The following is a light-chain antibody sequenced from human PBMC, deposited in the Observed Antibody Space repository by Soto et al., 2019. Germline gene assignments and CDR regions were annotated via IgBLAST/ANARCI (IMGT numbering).Light chain of an antibody. CDR2: DAS. Sequence: DIQMTQSPSTLSASVGDRVTITCRASQDINNWLAWYQQKPGKAPKFLIYDASNLESGVPSRFSGSGSGTEFTLTISSLQPDDFATYYCQQYNSYWTFGQGTKVDIK. J-gene: IGKJ1*01. CDR3: QQYNSYWT. V-gene: IGKV1-5*01. CDR1: QDINNW.